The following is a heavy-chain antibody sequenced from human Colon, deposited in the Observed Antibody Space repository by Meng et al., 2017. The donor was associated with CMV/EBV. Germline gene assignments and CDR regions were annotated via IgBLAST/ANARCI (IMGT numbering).Heavy chain of an antibody. J-gene: IGHJ6*02. Sequence: SETLSLTCTVSGGSISSSSYYWGWIRQPPGKGLEWIGSIYYSGSTYYNPSLKSRVTISVDTSKNQFSLKLSSVTAADTAVYYCAKYYSRAMDVWGQGTTVTVSS. D-gene: IGHD2/OR15-2a*01. CDR2: IYYSGST. CDR1: GGSISSSSYY. V-gene: IGHV4-39*07. CDR3: AKYYSRAMDV.